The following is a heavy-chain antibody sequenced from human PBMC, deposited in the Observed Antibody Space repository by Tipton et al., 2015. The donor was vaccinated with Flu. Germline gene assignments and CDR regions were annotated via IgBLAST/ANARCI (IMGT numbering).Heavy chain of an antibody. CDR2: TYYRSKWYN. V-gene: IGHV6-1*01. CDR3: ARGTGYCSSTSCFHGMDV. Sequence: LRLSCAISGDSVSSNSAAWNWIRQSPSRGLEWLGRTYYRSKWYNDYAVPVKSRITINPDTSKNQFSLQLNSVTPEDTAVYYCARGTGYCSSTSCFHGMDVWGQGP. J-gene: IGHJ6*02. D-gene: IGHD2-2*01. CDR1: GDSVSSNSAA.